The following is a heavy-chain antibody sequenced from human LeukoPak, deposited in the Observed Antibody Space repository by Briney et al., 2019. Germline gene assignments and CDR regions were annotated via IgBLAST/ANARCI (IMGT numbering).Heavy chain of an antibody. CDR1: VFTFRDYA. J-gene: IGHJ4*02. D-gene: IGHD2-2*01. CDR3: TRAPHPRCSRSGCYLDY. Sequence: PGGSLRLSCSTSVFTFRDYAMSWVRQAPGKGLEGVGFIQSRDYVGATEYAASVKGRFSISRDDSRSIVNLQMSDLQTEDTALYSSTRAPHPRCSRSGCYLDYWGQGTLVTVSS. V-gene: IGHV3-49*04. CDR2: IQSRDYVGAT.